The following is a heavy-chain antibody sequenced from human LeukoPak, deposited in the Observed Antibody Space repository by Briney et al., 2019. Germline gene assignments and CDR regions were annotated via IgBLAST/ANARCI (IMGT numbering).Heavy chain of an antibody. CDR2: IYTSGST. V-gene: IGHV4-4*07. D-gene: IGHD6-19*01. CDR1: GGSISSSY. Sequence: SETLSLTCTVSGGSISSSYWSWIPQPAGKGLEWIGRIYTSGSTKYTPSPKRRVTMSVDTSKNQFSLKLSSVTAADTAVYYCAREVAVAAHSFDYWGQGTLVTVSS. CDR3: AREVAVAAHSFDY. J-gene: IGHJ4*02.